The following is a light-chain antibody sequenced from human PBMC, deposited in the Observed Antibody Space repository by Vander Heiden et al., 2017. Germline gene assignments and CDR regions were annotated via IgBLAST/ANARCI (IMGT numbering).Light chain of an antibody. CDR3: LIIQRSCYQAWV. Sequence: AVAAGSVQTVRITCQGDSLRAYHASWYQQRPRQAPALVLYGKNNRPSGIPDRFSGSSSSSTAPLTITLAHAGSEVYYSCLIIQRSCYQAWVFGGGTKLTVL. CDR1: SLRAYH. CDR2: GKN. V-gene: IGLV3-19*01. J-gene: IGLJ3*02.